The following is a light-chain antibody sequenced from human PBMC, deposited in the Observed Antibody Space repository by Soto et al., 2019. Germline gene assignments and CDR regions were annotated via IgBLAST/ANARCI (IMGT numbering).Light chain of an antibody. Sequence: DIQMTQSPSSLSASVGDRVTITCQASQDISNYLNWYQQKPGKAPRLLIYDASNLETGVTSKFSGSGSGTDFTFNISSLQTEDIATYYCQQSLNRPISTFGTGTKVDIK. CDR2: DAS. CDR1: QDISNY. V-gene: IGKV1-33*01. CDR3: QQSLNRPIST. J-gene: IGKJ3*01.